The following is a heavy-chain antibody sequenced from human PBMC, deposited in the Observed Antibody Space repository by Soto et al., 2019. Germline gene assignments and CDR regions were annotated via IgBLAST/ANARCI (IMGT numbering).Heavy chain of an antibody. CDR1: GYTFTGYY. J-gene: IGHJ4*02. V-gene: IGHV1-2*04. D-gene: IGHD3-10*01. CDR2: INPNSGGT. Sequence: GASVKVSCKASGYTFTGYYMHGVRQAPGQGLEWMGWINPNSGGTNYAQKFQGWVTMTRDTSISTAYMELSRLRSGDTAVYYCASGGLTITGPGPTFDYWGQGTLVTVSS. CDR3: ASGGLTITGPGPTFDY.